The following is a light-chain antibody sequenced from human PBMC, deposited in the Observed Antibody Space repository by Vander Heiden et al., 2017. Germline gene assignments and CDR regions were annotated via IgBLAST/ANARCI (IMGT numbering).Light chain of an antibody. CDR1: ESVLSSSNNKNY. CDR2: WAS. CDR3: QQYYSTPLT. V-gene: IGKV4-1*01. J-gene: IGKJ4*01. Sequence: DIVMTQSPDSLAVSLGERATINCKSSESVLSSSNNKNYLAWYQQKPGQPPKLLIYWASTRESGVPYIFSGSGSGTDFTLTISSLQAEDVAFYYCQQYYSTPLTFGGGTKVDIK.